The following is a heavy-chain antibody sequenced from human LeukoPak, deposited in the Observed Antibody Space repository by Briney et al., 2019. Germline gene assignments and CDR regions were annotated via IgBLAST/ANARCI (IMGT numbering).Heavy chain of an antibody. J-gene: IGHJ4*02. CDR1: GGSISSYY. CDR3: ARGGGTYYYGY. Sequence: PSETLSLTCTVSGGSISSYYWSWIRQPPGKGLEWIGYIYYSGSTNYNPSLKSRVTISVDTSKNQFSLKLSSVTAADTAVYYCARGGGTYYYGYWGQGTLVTVSS. V-gene: IGHV4-59*01. CDR2: IYYSGST. D-gene: IGHD3-10*01.